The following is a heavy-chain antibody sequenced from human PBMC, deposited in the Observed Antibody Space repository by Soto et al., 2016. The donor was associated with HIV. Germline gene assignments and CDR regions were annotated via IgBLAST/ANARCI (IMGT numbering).Heavy chain of an antibody. CDR1: GFTFSTYW. CDR3: ARGGTYDILTGYYNVGLDY. CDR2: INSDGSST. J-gene: IGHJ4*02. Sequence: EVHLVESGGGLVQPGGSLRLSCAASGFTFSTYWMHWVRQAPEKELVWVSRINSDGSSTSYADSVKGRFTISRDNAKNTLYLQMNSLRAEDTAVYYCARGGTYDILTGYYNVGLDYWGQGTLVTVSS. V-gene: IGHV3-74*01. D-gene: IGHD3-9*01.